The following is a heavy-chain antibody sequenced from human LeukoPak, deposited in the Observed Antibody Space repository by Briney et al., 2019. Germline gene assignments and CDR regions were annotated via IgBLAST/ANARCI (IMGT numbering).Heavy chain of an antibody. CDR3: AREIQLGFDP. CDR2: INHSGST. V-gene: IGHV4-34*01. CDR1: GGSFSGYF. D-gene: IGHD5-18*01. Sequence: SETLSLTCAVYGGSFSGYFWSWIRQPPGKGLEWIGEINHSGSTNYNPSLKSRVTISVDTSKNQFSLKLSSVTAADTAVYYCAREIQLGFDPWGQGTLVTVSS. J-gene: IGHJ5*02.